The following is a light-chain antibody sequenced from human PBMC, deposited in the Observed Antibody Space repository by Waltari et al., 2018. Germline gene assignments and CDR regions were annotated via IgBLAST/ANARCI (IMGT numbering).Light chain of an antibody. CDR2: DAS. CDR3: QQRSHWL. CDR1: DTINNA. V-gene: IGKV3-11*01. J-gene: IGKJ4*01. Sequence: EIVLTQSPATLSLSPGERATLSCRASDTINNALAWYQQTPGQAPRLLTYDASNRATGIPARFSGSGYGTDFTLTISSLEPEDFAVYYCQQRSHWLFGGGTKVEIK.